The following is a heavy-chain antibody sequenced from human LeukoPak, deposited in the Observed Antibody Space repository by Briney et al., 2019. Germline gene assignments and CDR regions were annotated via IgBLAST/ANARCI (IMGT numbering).Heavy chain of an antibody. CDR2: LNYSGRT. Sequence: MSSETLSLTCPVSACSISSYYWSWIRQPPGKGLEWIVYLNYSGRTNYNPSLKSRATISEDTSKNQFSLKLSPVTAADAAVYYCARETFDYYFDYWGQGTLVTVSS. CDR3: ARETFDYYFDY. D-gene: IGHD2-21*01. J-gene: IGHJ4*02. CDR1: ACSISSYY. V-gene: IGHV4-59*01.